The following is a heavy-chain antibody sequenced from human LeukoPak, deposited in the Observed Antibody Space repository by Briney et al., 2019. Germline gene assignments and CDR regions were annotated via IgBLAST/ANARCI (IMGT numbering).Heavy chain of an antibody. CDR1: GYIFTSYW. J-gene: IGHJ1*01. D-gene: IGHD2-2*02. V-gene: IGHV5-51*01. Sequence: KVGASLQISCQGSGYIFTSYWIGWVRQVPGKGLEGMGIIYPGDSDTRYSPSFQGQVPISAAKSISTAYLQWSSLKASDTAMYYCARQVEYCSSTSCYNFQHWGQGTLVTVSS. CDR3: ARQVEYCSSTSCYNFQH. CDR2: IYPGDSDT.